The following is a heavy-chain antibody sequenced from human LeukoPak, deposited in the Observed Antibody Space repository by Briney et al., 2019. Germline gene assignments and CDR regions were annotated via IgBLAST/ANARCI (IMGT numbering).Heavy chain of an antibody. CDR3: AKDRNYYDSSGYYAD. J-gene: IGHJ4*02. D-gene: IGHD3-22*01. CDR1: GFTFSTFA. Sequence: GGSLRLSCAASGFTFSTFAMIWVRQPPGKGLEWVSSIFPSGGEIHYADSVKGRSTISRDNSKNTLYLQMNSLRAEDTAVYYCAKDRNYYDSSGYYADWGQGTLVTVSS. V-gene: IGHV3-23*01. CDR2: IFPSGGEI.